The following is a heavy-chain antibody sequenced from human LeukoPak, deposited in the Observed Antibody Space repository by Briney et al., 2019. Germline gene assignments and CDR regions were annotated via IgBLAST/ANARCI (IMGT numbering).Heavy chain of an antibody. CDR3: SREDDHNTNDC. J-gene: IGHJ4*02. V-gene: IGHV3-7*01. D-gene: IGHD5-24*01. CDR2: IQPDGSGA. Sequence: GGSLRLSCVTSGFTFRGYWMSWFRQAPGKGLEWVGNIQPDGSGAFYVDAMRGRFTISRDNAQNSLYLQINSLRAEDTAVYYCSREDDHNTNDCWGQGTLVTVSS. CDR1: GFTFRGYW.